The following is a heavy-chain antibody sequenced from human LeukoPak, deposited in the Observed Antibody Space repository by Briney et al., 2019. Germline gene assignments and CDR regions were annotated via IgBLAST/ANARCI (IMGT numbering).Heavy chain of an antibody. CDR3: AKGPLGGTAAAIDY. CDR1: GFTFSSYA. V-gene: IGHV3-30*04. D-gene: IGHD2-15*01. CDR2: ISYDGRNK. J-gene: IGHJ4*02. Sequence: PGGSLRLSCAASGFTFSSYAMHWVRQAPGKGLEWVAVISYDGRNKHYPDSVKGRFTISRDISTDTLWLQMDSLRTEDTAVYYCAKGPLGGTAAAIDYWGQGTLVTVSS.